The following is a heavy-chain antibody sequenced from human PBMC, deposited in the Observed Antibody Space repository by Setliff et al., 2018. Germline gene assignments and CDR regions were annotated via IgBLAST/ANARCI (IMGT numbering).Heavy chain of an antibody. Sequence: GGSLSLSCAASEFTLSTYWIHWVRQAPRKGLVWVSRINRDGGSTSYADSVKGRFTVARDNAKNTLYLQMNSLRADDTAVYYCARSRPGPYFDYWGQGTLVTVSS. CDR1: EFTLSTYW. V-gene: IGHV3-74*01. CDR2: INRDGGST. CDR3: ARSRPGPYFDY. J-gene: IGHJ4*02.